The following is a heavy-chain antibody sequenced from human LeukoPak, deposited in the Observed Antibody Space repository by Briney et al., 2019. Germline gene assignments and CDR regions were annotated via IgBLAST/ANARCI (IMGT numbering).Heavy chain of an antibody. J-gene: IGHJ4*02. CDR2: FDPEDGET. V-gene: IGHV1-24*01. Sequence: ASVKGSCKVSGYTPTELSIHWGGQAPGKRVEWMGGFDPEDGETIYAQKFQGRVTMTEDTSTDTAYMELSSLRSEDTAVYYCATDSMYSSGWYAIDYWGQGTLVTVSS. CDR1: GYTPTELS. D-gene: IGHD6-19*01. CDR3: ATDSMYSSGWYAIDY.